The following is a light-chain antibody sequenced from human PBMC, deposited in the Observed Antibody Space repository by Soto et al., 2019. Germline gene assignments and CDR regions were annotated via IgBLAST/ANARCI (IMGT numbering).Light chain of an antibody. J-gene: IGKJ1*01. Sequence: DMGMTQAPASLAVSLVERASINCESSESVLYSSDNKNYLAWYQQKPGQPPKLLIYWASTRESGVPDRFSGSGSGTDFTLTISSLQAEDVAVYYCQQDYSTPLTFGQGTKVDIK. CDR1: ESVLYSSDNKNY. V-gene: IGKV4-1*01. CDR3: QQDYSTPLT. CDR2: WAS.